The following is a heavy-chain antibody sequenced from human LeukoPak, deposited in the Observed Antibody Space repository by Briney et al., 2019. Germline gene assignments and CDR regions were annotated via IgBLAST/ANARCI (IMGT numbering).Heavy chain of an antibody. V-gene: IGHV3-33*01. D-gene: IGHD1-26*01. CDR2: IWYDGSEK. CDR3: ARDLQGSSYAHLDY. CDR1: GFTFSTYG. J-gene: IGHJ4*02. Sequence: GRSLRLSCAASGFTFSTYGMHWVRQAPGKGLEWVAVIWYDGSEKYYADSVKGRFTISRDNSKNTLYLQMNSLRAEDTAVYYCARDLQGSSYAHLDYWGQGALVTVSS.